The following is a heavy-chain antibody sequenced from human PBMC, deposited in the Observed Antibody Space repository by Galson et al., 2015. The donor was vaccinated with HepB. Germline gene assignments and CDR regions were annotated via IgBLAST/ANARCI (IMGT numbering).Heavy chain of an antibody. CDR1: GFTFSSYA. J-gene: IGHJ6*02. CDR2: ISGSGGST. CDR3: AKDKYCSGGSCYRYYYYGMDV. Sequence: SLRLSCAASGFTFSSYAMSWVRQAPGKGLEWVSAISGSGGSTYYADSVKGRFTISRDNSKNTLYLQMNSLRAEDTAVYYCAKDKYCSGGSCYRYYYYGMDVWGQGTTVTVSS. V-gene: IGHV3-23*01. D-gene: IGHD2-15*01.